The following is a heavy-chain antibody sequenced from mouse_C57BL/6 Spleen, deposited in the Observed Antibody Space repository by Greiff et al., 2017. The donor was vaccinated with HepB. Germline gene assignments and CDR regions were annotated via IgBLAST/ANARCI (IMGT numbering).Heavy chain of an antibody. CDR2: INYDGSST. CDR3: ARYYSKGGYAMDY. J-gene: IGHJ4*01. CDR1: GFTFSDYY. D-gene: IGHD2-5*01. V-gene: IGHV5-16*01. Sequence: EVKLMESEGGLVQPGRSMKLSCTASGFTFSDYYMAWVRQVPEKGLEWVANINYDGSSTYYLDSLKSRFIISRDNAKNILYLQMSSLKSEDTATYYCARYYSKGGYAMDYWGQGTSVTVSS.